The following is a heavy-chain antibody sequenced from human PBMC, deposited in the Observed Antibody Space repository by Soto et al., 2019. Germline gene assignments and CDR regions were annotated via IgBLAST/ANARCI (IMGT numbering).Heavy chain of an antibody. CDR2: ISDSGGST. CDR3: AKGGKGFYTENWFDP. J-gene: IGHJ5*02. V-gene: IGHV3-23*01. CDR1: GFIFSSYA. Sequence: HPGGSLRLSCAASGFIFSSYAMTWVRQAPGKGLEWVSAISDSGGSTYYADSVKGRFTISRDNPKNTLYLQMNSLRAEDTAVYYCAKGGKGFYTENWFDPWGQGTLVTVSS. D-gene: IGHD2-2*02.